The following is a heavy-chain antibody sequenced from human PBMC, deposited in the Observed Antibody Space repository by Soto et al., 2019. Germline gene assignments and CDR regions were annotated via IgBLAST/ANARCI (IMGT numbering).Heavy chain of an antibody. V-gene: IGHV3-15*01. J-gene: IGHJ4*02. Sequence: EVQLVESGGGLVKPGGSLRLSCAASGFTFSNAWMSWVRQAPGKGLEWVGRIKSKTDGGTKDYAAPVKGRFTSSRDDSKNPLYLQMNSLKTEDTAVYYCTSLAYCGGDCFPPSQYFDYWGQGTLVTVSS. CDR2: IKSKTDGGTK. D-gene: IGHD2-21*02. CDR1: GFTFSNAW. CDR3: TSLAYCGGDCFPPSQYFDY.